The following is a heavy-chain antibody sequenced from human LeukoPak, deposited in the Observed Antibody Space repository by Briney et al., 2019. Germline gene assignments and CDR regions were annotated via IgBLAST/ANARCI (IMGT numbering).Heavy chain of an antibody. J-gene: IGHJ3*02. Sequence: ASVKVSCKASGYTFTSYDINWVRQATGQGLEWMGWMNPNSGNTGYAQKFQGRVTITRNTSISTAYTELSSLRSEGTAVYYCARHERSPGAFDIWGQGTMVTVSS. V-gene: IGHV1-8*03. D-gene: IGHD1-1*01. CDR2: MNPNSGNT. CDR3: ARHERSPGAFDI. CDR1: GYTFTSYD.